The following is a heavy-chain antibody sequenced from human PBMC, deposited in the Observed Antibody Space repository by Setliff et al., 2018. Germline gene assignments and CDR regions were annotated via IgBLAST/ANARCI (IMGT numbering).Heavy chain of an antibody. J-gene: IGHJ6*03. V-gene: IGHV3-66*02. CDR3: ASTEYSSSSSYYYYYMDV. D-gene: IGHD6-6*01. Sequence: GGSLRLSCAASGFTVSSNYMGWVRQAPGKGLEWVSVIYSGGSTYYADSVKGRFTISRDNSKNTLYLQMNSLRAEDTAVYYCASTEYSSSSSYYYYYMDVWGKGTTVTVSS. CDR1: GFTVSSNY. CDR2: IYSGGST.